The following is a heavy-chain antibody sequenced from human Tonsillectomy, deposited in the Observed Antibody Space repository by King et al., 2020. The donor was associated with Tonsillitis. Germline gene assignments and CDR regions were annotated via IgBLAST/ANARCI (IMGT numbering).Heavy chain of an antibody. V-gene: IGHV3-33*08. CDR3: AWYNGGRTYHYHMDV. Sequence: VQLVESGGGVVQPGRSLRLSCAASGFTFSNYGIHWVRQAPGKGLVWLAVVWYDGSNTYYAESVKGLFTISRDNSKNTLYLQMTILRAEDTAVYYCAWYNGGRTYHYHMDVWGKGTTVTVSS. D-gene: IGHD6-19*01. J-gene: IGHJ6*03. CDR2: VWYDGSNT. CDR1: GFTFSNYG.